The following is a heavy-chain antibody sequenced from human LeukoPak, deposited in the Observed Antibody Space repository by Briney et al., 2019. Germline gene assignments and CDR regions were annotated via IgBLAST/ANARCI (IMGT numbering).Heavy chain of an antibody. Sequence: GGSLTLSCPASGFTFSKYWMLWVRQAPGKGLESVSRINTDGTVTTYADSVKGRFTVSRDNADNTMSLQMNSVRDEDTAVYYCATKQWLAPPPDSWGQGTPVTVSS. CDR1: GFTFSKYW. V-gene: IGHV3-74*01. CDR3: ATKQWLAPPPDS. D-gene: IGHD6-19*01. CDR2: INTDGTVT. J-gene: IGHJ4*02.